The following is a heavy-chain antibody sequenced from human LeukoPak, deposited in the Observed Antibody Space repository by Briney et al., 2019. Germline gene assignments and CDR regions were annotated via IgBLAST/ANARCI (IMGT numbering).Heavy chain of an antibody. V-gene: IGHV3-48*03. D-gene: IGHD3-16*02. J-gene: IGHJ4*02. CDR3: ARDIVLSDYGDS. CDR2: ISSSGSTI. Sequence: PGGSLRLSCAASGFTFSSYEMNWVRQAPGKGLEWVSYISSSGSTIYYADSVKGRFTISRDNAKNSLYLQMNSLRAEDTAVYYCARDIVLSDYGDSWGQGTLVTVSS. CDR1: GFTFSSYE.